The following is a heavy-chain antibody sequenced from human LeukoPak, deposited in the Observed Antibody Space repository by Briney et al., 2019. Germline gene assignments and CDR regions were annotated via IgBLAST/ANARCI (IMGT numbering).Heavy chain of an antibody. D-gene: IGHD6-19*01. J-gene: IGHJ4*02. CDR3: AKDRAGLGHFDY. Sequence: GGSLRLSCAASGFTFSSYAMSWVRQAPGKGLEWVSAISGSGGSTYYADSVKGRFTISRDNSKNTLYLQMNSLRAEDAAVYYCAKDRAGLGHFDYWGQGTLVTVSS. V-gene: IGHV3-23*01. CDR2: ISGSGGST. CDR1: GFTFSSYA.